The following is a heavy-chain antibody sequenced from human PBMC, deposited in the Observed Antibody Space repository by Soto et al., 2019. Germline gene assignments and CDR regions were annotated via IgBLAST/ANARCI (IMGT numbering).Heavy chain of an antibody. Sequence: GGSLRLSCAASGFTFSDYYMSWIRQAPGKGLEWVSYISSSGSTIYYADSVKGRFTISRDNAKNSLYLQMNSLRAEDTAVYYCAREAVVVVAATHPVLDPWGQGTLVTVSS. V-gene: IGHV3-11*01. D-gene: IGHD2-15*01. CDR3: AREAVVVVAATHPVLDP. CDR2: ISSSGSTI. J-gene: IGHJ5*02. CDR1: GFTFSDYY.